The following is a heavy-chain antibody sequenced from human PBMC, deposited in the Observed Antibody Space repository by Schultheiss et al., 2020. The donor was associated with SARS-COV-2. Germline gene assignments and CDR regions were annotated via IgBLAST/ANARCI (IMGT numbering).Heavy chain of an antibody. CDR1: GVTFSSYS. D-gene: IGHD5-18*01. Sequence: SVKVSCKASGVTFSSYSISWVRQAPGQGLEWMGGIIPIFGTANYAQKFQGRVTITADESTSTAYMELRSLRSDDTAVYYCVASYGPDAPGNWGQGTLVTVSS. J-gene: IGHJ4*02. CDR3: VASYGPDAPGN. V-gene: IGHV1-69*13. CDR2: IIPIFGTA.